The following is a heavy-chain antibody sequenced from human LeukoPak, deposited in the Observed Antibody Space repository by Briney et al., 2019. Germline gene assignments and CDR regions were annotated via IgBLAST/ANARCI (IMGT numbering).Heavy chain of an antibody. CDR2: IYYSGST. CDR3: ARLPGPSYYYYYMDV. CDR1: GGSISSYY. J-gene: IGHJ6*03. Sequence: SETLSLTCTVSGGSISSYYWSWIRQPPGKGLEWIGYIYYSGSTNYNPSLKSRVTISVDTSKNQFSLNLSAVTAADTAVYYCARLPGPSYYYYYMDVWGKGTTVTVSS. V-gene: IGHV4-59*01.